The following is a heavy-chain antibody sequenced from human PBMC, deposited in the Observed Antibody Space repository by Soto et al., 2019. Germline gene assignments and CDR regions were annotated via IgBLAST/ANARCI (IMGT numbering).Heavy chain of an antibody. J-gene: IGHJ2*01. D-gene: IGHD6-6*01. V-gene: IGHV3-48*02. CDR3: ARDSASYSSSSGSYWYFDL. Sequence: EVQLVESGGGLVQPGGSLRLSCAASGFTFSSYSMNWVRQAPGKGLEWVSYISSGSATIYYADSVKGRFTISRDNAKNSLYLQMNSLRDEDTAVYYCARDSASYSSSSGSYWYFDLWGRGTLATVSS. CDR1: GFTFSSYS. CDR2: ISSGSATI.